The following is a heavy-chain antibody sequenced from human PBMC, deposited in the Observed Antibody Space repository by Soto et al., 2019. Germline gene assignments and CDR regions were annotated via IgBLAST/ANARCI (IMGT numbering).Heavy chain of an antibody. Sequence: GVSLRVSCSASGFTFSSYAMSWVRQAPGKGLEWVSAISGSGGSTYYADSVKGRFTISRDNSKNTLYLQMNSLRAEDTAVYYCAKRVHSSSAYNWLDPWGHGTLVTVS. V-gene: IGHV3-23*01. D-gene: IGHD6-6*01. CDR1: GFTFSSYA. J-gene: IGHJ5*02. CDR3: AKRVHSSSAYNWLDP. CDR2: ISGSGGST.